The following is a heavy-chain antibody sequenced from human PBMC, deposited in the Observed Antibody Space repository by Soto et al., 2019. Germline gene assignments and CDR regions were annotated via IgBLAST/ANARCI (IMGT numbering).Heavy chain of an antibody. J-gene: IGHJ3*02. CDR3: RGSRGYRDAFDI. V-gene: IGHV3-21*01. CDR1: GSTFSSYS. CDR2: ISSSSSYI. Sequence: LRLSCAASGSTFSSYSMNWVRQAPGKGLEWVSSISSSSSYIYYADSVKGRFTISRDNAKNSLYLQMNSLRAEDTAVYYCRGSRGYRDAFDIWGQGTMVTVSS. D-gene: IGHD1-26*01.